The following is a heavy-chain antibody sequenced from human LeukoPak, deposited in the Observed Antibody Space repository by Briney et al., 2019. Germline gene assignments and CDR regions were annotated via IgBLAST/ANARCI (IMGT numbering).Heavy chain of an antibody. CDR3: ARDGGAYSGSYYNYYYYYMDV. V-gene: IGHV3-33*01. CDR2: IWYDGSNK. CDR1: GFTFSSYG. J-gene: IGHJ6*03. Sequence: SLRLSCAASGFTFSSYGMHWVRQAPGKGLEWVAVIWYDGSNKYYADSVKGRFTISRDNSKNTLYLQMSSLRAEDTAVYYCARDGGAYSGSYYNYYYYYMDVWGKGTTVTVSS. D-gene: IGHD1-26*01.